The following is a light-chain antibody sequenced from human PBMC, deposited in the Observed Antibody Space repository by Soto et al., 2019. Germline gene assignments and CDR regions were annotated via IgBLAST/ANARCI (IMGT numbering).Light chain of an antibody. CDR2: DAV. V-gene: IGKV3-11*01. CDR1: QSVSNY. CDR3: QQSSVWPLT. J-gene: IGKJ4*01. Sequence: DIVGTQSPSALSLSPGDRATLSCRASQSVSNYSAWYQQKPGQAPWLLIYDAVNMATGIPARFSGSGSWTDFSLTISRLEPEDFGVYYCQQSSVWPLTFGGGSKVQIK.